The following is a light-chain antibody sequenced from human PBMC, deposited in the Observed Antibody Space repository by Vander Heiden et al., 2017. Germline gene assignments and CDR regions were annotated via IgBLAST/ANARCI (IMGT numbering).Light chain of an antibody. Sequence: QSVLTQPPSASGTPGQRVTISCFGSSPNIGSNYVYWYQQLPGTAPKLLIYRNNQRPSGVPDRFSGSKSGTSASLAISELRSEDEADYYCSACDGSLSGVVFGGGTKLTVL. CDR3: SACDGSLSGVV. J-gene: IGLJ2*01. V-gene: IGLV1-47*01. CDR1: SPNIGSNY. CDR2: RNN.